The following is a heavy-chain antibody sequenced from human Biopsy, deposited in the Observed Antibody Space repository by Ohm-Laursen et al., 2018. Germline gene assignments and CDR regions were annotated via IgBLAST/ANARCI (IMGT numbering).Heavy chain of an antibody. D-gene: IGHD6-13*01. CDR1: GASINIAYY. J-gene: IGHJ3*01. CDR2: IYQTGNT. V-gene: IGHV4-38-2*02. Sequence: TLSLTCSVSGASINIAYYWGWIRQPPGKGLEWIGIIYQTGNTHYNPSLKSRLTISGDASKNEFFLNLTSVTAADTAIYYCVRVRGITPPGAFDFWGQGTKVAVSS. CDR3: VRVRGITPPGAFDF.